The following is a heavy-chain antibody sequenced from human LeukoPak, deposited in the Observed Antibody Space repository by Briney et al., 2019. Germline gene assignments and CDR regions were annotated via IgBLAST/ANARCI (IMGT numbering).Heavy chain of an antibody. D-gene: IGHD2-15*01. CDR3: ARGYCSGGSCYPAWFDP. J-gene: IGHJ5*02. CDR2: IYSGGNT. CDR1: GFTVSSNH. V-gene: IGHV3-53*01. Sequence: GGSLRLSCAASGFTVSSNHMSWVRQAPGKGLEWVSVIYSGGNTYYAYSVKGRFTISRDNSKNTLYLQMNSLRAEDTAVYYCARGYCSGGSCYPAWFDPWGQGTLVTVSS.